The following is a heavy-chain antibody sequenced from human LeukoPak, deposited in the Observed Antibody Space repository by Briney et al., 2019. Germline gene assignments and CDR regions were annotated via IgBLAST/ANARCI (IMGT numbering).Heavy chain of an antibody. D-gene: IGHD3-16*02. J-gene: IGHJ4*02. CDR2: INHSGST. CDR3: ARISRGSYRQWDY. Sequence: PSETLSPTCAVYGGSLSGYYWSWIRQPPGKGLEWIGEINHSGSTNYNPSLKSRVTISVDTSKNQFSLKLSSVTAADTAVYYCARISRGSYRQWDYWGQGTLVTVSS. CDR1: GGSLSGYY. V-gene: IGHV4-34*01.